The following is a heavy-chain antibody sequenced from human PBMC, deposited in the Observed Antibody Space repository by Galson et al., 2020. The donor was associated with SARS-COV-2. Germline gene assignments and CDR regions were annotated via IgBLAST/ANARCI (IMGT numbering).Heavy chain of an antibody. V-gene: IGHV4-34*01. CDR1: GGSFKNYY. D-gene: IGHD2-2*01. Sequence: SETLSLTCAVYGGSFKNYYWTWTRQSPGKGLQWIGEINHSGSTNYDPSLQGRDAMSVDTSKNQFSLRLSSVTAADTAVYYWVRGAEERRIIVVVPYYYTYMDVWGGGTAVTVSS. CDR3: VRGAEERRIIVVVPYYYTYMDV. CDR2: INHSGST. J-gene: IGHJ6*03.